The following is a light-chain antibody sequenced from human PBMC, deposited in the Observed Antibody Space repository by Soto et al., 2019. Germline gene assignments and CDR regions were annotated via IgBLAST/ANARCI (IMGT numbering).Light chain of an antibody. Sequence: DIQITRSPSTLSASVGDRVTITCRASQTISSWLAWYQQLPGKAPKLLIYDAYTLETGVPSRFSASGSRTHLTITLSSVQADDYSTFYCHQSDSYSWKVGQGTQVEI. J-gene: IGKJ1*01. CDR3: HQSDSYSWK. CDR1: QTISSW. CDR2: DAY. V-gene: IGKV1-5*01.